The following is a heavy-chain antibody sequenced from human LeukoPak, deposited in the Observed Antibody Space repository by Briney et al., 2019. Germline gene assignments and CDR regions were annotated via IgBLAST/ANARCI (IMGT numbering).Heavy chain of an antibody. V-gene: IGHV4-39*01. CDR2: IHYSGST. CDR1: GGSISSSSYY. D-gene: IGHD2-15*01. CDR3: ARHSGGWLYYFDY. J-gene: IGHJ4*02. Sequence: SETLSLTCTVSGGSISSSSYYWGWIRQPPGKGLEWIGSIHYSGSTYYNPSLKSRVTISVDTSKNQFSLKLSSVTAADTAVYYCARHSGGWLYYFDYWGQGTLVTVSS.